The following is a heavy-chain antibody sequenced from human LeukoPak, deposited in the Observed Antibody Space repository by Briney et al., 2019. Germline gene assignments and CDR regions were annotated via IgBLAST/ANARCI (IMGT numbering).Heavy chain of an antibody. CDR1: GFTFSDHA. J-gene: IGHJ4*02. CDR2: IYSDNT. V-gene: IGHV3-53*01. D-gene: IGHD4/OR15-4a*01. Sequence: GGSLRLSCAATGFTFSDHAVHWVRQAPGKGLEWVSFIYSDNTHYSDSVKGRFTTSRDNSKNTLYLQMNSLRAEDTAVYYCARRAGAYSHPYDYWGQGTLVTVSS. CDR3: ARRAGAYSHPYDY.